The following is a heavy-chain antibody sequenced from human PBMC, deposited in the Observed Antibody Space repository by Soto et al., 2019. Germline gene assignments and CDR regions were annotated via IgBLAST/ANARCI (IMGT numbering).Heavy chain of an antibody. Sequence: QLLESGPGLVKTSETLSLTCTVSGGSISSTSYYWGWIRQPPGKGLEWIGNIYYSGSTYYNPSLKSRVTISVDTSKNQFSLKLSSVTAADTAVYYCARRPCSSTSCNWFDPWGQGTLVTVSS. CDR3: ARRPCSSTSCNWFDP. J-gene: IGHJ5*02. CDR2: IYYSGST. CDR1: GGSISSTSYY. D-gene: IGHD2-2*01. V-gene: IGHV4-39*01.